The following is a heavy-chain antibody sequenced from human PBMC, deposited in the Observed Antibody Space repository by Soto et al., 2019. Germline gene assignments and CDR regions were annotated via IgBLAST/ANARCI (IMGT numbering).Heavy chain of an antibody. CDR2: IWYDGSNK. CDR1: GFTFSRYG. J-gene: IGHJ4*02. Sequence: QVQLVESGGGVVQPGRSLRLSCAASGFTFSRYGMHWVRQAPGKGLEWVAVIWYDGSNKYYADSVKGRFTISRDNSKNTLYLHMNSLRAEDTAVYYCARHQTAPDYWGQGTLVTVSS. D-gene: IGHD2-21*02. V-gene: IGHV3-33*01. CDR3: ARHQTAPDY.